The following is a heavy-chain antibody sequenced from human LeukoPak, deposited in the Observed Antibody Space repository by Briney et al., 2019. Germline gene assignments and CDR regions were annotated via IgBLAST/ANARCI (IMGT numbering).Heavy chain of an antibody. CDR3: AKDMFLGSWLVAGFDY. J-gene: IGHJ4*02. CDR2: INDSSGST. CDR1: RFTFRYA. D-gene: IGHD6-19*01. V-gene: IGHV3-23*01. Sequence: GGSLRLSYAASRFTFRYAMSWVRRAPGKGVEWGSGINDSSGSTYYSDSVKGRFTISRDNSKNKMYLQMKNRRTEGTAVYYCAKDMFLGSWLVAGFDYWGQGTLVTVSS.